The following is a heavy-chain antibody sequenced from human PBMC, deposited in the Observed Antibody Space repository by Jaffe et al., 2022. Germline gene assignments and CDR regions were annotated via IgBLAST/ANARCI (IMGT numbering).Heavy chain of an antibody. D-gene: IGHD3-22*01. CDR1: GGSISSGSYY. J-gene: IGHJ4*02. Sequence: QVQLQESGPGLVKPSQTLSLTCTVSGGSISSGSYYWSWIRQPAGKGLEWIGRIYTSGSTNYNPSLKSRVTISVDTSKNQFSLKLSSVTAADTAVYYCARSPFYDSSQIDYFDYWGQGTLVTVSS. V-gene: IGHV4-61*02. CDR3: ARSPFYDSSQIDYFDY. CDR2: IYTSGST.